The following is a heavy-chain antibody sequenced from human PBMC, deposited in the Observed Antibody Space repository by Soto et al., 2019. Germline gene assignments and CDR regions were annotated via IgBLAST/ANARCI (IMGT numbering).Heavy chain of an antibody. D-gene: IGHD2-15*01. Sequence: QVQLQESGPGLVKPSETLSLTCTVSGGSISSYYWSWIRQPPGTGLEWIGYIYYSGSTNYNPSLKSRVTISVDTSKNQFSLKLSSVTAADTAVYYCARVMCSGGSCYPIIDYWGQGTLVTVSS. J-gene: IGHJ4*02. V-gene: IGHV4-59*01. CDR2: IYYSGST. CDR3: ARVMCSGGSCYPIIDY. CDR1: GGSISSYY.